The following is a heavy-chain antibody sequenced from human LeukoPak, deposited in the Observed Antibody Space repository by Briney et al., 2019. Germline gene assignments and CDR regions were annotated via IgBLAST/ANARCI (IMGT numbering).Heavy chain of an antibody. Sequence: GGSLRLSCAASGFTFSSYEMNWVRQAPGKGLEWVSYISSSGSTIYYADSVKGRFTISRDNAKNTLFLQMNSLGAEDTAVYYCAKIDVVEFDYWGQGTLVTVSS. CDR3: AKIDVVEFDY. CDR2: ISSSGSTI. V-gene: IGHV3-48*03. D-gene: IGHD2-15*01. J-gene: IGHJ4*02. CDR1: GFTFSSYE.